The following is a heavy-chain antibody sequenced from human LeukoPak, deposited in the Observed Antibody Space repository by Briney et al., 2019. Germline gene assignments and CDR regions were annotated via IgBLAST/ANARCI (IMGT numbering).Heavy chain of an antibody. Sequence: GGSLRLSCSFSGFIATSNYMAWVRQSPGKGLQWISFIYGGGNTLYADSVRDRFSISRDNAKNSLYLQMNSLRAEDTAVYYCTRDPYQYGMDVWGQGTTVTVSS. V-gene: IGHV3-53*01. CDR2: IYGGGNT. CDR3: TRDPYQYGMDV. CDR1: GFIATSNY. J-gene: IGHJ6*02.